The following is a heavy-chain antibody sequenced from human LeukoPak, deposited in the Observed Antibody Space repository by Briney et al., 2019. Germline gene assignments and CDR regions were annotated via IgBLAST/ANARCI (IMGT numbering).Heavy chain of an antibody. J-gene: IGHJ4*02. CDR3: ARELSWSGRDY. Sequence: GGSLTLSCAASGFTFSIYALSWVRQAPGKGLEWVANIKEDGGRGNYADSVRGRFIISRDNAMNSLYLQMNSLRVEDTAVYFCARELSWSGRDYWGQGTLVRVSS. CDR2: IKEDGGRG. D-gene: IGHD3-3*01. CDR1: GFTFSIYA. V-gene: IGHV3-7*01.